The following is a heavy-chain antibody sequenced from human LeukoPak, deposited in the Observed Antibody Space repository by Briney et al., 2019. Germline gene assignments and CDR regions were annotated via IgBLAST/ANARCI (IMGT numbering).Heavy chain of an antibody. D-gene: IGHD2-8*02. V-gene: IGHV3-74*01. CDR1: GFTFADYW. CDR2: VREDGAST. CDR3: ARLRVLASSTSGFDF. Sequence: GGSLRLSCAAPGFTFADYWMHWVRQAPGKGLVWVSRVREDGASTNYADSVKGRFTISRDNAKSTLYLQMNSLTVDDTAVYYCARLRVLASSTSGFDFWGQGTQVTVSS. J-gene: IGHJ4*02.